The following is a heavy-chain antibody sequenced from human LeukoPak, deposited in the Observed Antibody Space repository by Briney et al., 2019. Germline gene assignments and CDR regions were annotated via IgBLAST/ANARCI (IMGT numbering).Heavy chain of an antibody. CDR1: GFTFNSYA. CDR2: VSGSGGST. CDR3: ATVSEY. D-gene: IGHD1-1*01. V-gene: IGHV3-23*01. J-gene: IGHJ4*02. Sequence: GGSLRLSCAASGFTFNSYAMTWVRQAPGKGLEWVSAVSGSGGSTYYPDSVEGRFTISRDNAKNTVYLQMNGLRAEDTTVYYCATVSEYWGQGTLVTVSS.